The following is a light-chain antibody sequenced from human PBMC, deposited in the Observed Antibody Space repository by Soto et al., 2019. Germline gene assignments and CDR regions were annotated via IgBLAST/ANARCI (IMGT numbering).Light chain of an antibody. CDR3: AARDDSLSGFYV. CDR2: RNN. J-gene: IGLJ1*01. CDR1: SSNIGSNY. Sequence: QSVLTQPPSASGTPGQRVTISCSGSSSNIGSNYVCWYQQLPGTAPKLLIYRNNQRPSGVPDRFSGSKSGTSASLAISGLRSEDEGDYYCAARDDSLSGFYVFGTGTKLTVL. V-gene: IGLV1-47*01.